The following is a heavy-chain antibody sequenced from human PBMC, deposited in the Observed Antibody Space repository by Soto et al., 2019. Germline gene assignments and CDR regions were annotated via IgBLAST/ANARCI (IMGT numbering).Heavy chain of an antibody. J-gene: IGHJ4*02. Sequence: QVQLVQSGAEVKKPGASVKVSCKASGYTFTSYGISWVRQAPGQGLEWMGWISGYNGNTKYAQKLQGRAIMTTDTPTSTAYMEVRCLKSDDTAVYSCARDLGGQLVDYWGQGTLVTVSS. CDR1: GYTFTSYG. V-gene: IGHV1-18*01. CDR2: ISGYNGNT. CDR3: ARDLGGQLVDY. D-gene: IGHD1-26*01.